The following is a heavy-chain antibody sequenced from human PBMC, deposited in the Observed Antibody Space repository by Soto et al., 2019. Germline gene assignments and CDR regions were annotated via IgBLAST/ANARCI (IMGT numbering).Heavy chain of an antibody. D-gene: IGHD2-2*01. V-gene: IGHV4-34*01. CDR2: INHSGST. CDR3: ARARYQLPYYYYYGMDV. CDR1: GGSFSGYY. Sequence: QVQLQQWGAGLLKPSETLSLTCAVYGGSFSGYYWSWIRQPPGKGLEWIGEINHSGSTNYNPSLKSRVTISVDTSKNQFSLKLSSVTAADTAVYYCARARYQLPYYYYYGMDVWGQGTTVTVSS. J-gene: IGHJ6*02.